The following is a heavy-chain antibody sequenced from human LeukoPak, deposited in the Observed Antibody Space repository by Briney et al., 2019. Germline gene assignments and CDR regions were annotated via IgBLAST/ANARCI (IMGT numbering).Heavy chain of an antibody. Sequence: PAGSLRLSCAASGFTVSSNYMSWVPQVPGKGLKWGSVIYSGGSTYYADSVKGRFTISRDNSKNTLYLQMNSLRAEDTAVYYCARAGYYDSSGYYLDYWGQGTLVTVSS. V-gene: IGHV3-66*02. CDR3: ARAGYYDSSGYYLDY. J-gene: IGHJ4*02. D-gene: IGHD3-22*01. CDR2: IYSGGST. CDR1: GFTVSSNY.